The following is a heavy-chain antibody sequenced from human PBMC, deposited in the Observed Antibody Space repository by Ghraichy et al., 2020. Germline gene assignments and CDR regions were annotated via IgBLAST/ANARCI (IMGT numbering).Heavy chain of an antibody. CDR3: AKDLDNGLGSWAFDI. CDR1: GFTFGDYA. D-gene: IGHD2-8*01. Sequence: GGSLRLSCAASGFTFGDYAIHWVRQIPGEGLEWVSGISWNSANLGYADSVKGRFTVSRDNAENFLYLQMNSLRAEDTALYYCAKDLDNGLGSWAFDIWGQGTMVTVSS. CDR2: ISWNSANL. V-gene: IGHV3-9*01. J-gene: IGHJ3*02.